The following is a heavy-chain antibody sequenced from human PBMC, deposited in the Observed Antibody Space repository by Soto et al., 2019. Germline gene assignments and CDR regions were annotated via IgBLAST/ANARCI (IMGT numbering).Heavy chain of an antibody. CDR2: IRNKANSYST. V-gene: IGHV3-72*01. D-gene: IGHD2-8*01. Sequence: EVQLVESGGGLVQPGGSLRLSCAASGFTFSDHYMDWVRQAPGKGLEWVGRIRNKANSYSTQYAASVKGRFTISRDDSETSLSLQRNSLKTEDTAVYYCTRGRIYADESGRPFDIWGQGTVVTVSS. CDR1: GFTFSDHY. CDR3: TRGRIYADESGRPFDI. J-gene: IGHJ3*02.